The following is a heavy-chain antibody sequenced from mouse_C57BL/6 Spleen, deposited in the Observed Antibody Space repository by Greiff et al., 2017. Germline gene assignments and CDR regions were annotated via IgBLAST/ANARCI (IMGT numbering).Heavy chain of an antibody. Sequence: VQLQQSGPELVKPGASVKISCKASGYAFSSSWMNWVKQRPGKGLEWIGRIYPGDGDTNYNGKFKGKATLTADKSSSTAYMQLSSLTSEDSAVYFCARSGYYDYDAFDYWGQGTTLTVSS. D-gene: IGHD2-4*01. J-gene: IGHJ2*01. CDR3: ARSGYYDYDAFDY. CDR2: IYPGDGDT. CDR1: GYAFSSSW. V-gene: IGHV1-82*01.